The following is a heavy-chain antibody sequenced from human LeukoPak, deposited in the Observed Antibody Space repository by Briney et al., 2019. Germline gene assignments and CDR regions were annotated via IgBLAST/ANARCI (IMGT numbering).Heavy chain of an antibody. CDR2: IYPGDSDT. CDR1: GYSFTSYW. J-gene: IGHJ4*02. Sequence: GESLKISCKGSGYSFTSYWIGWVRQMPGKGLEWMGIIYPGDSDTRYSPSFQGQVTISADKSISTAYLQWSSLKASDTAMYYCAGGLSHYDSSGYYYPPFDYWGQGTLVTVSS. V-gene: IGHV5-51*01. D-gene: IGHD3-22*01. CDR3: AGGLSHYDSSGYYYPPFDY.